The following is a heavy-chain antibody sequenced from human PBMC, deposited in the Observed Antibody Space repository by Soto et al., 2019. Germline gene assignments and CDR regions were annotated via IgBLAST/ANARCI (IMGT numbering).Heavy chain of an antibody. CDR2: MSAQGDKQ. CDR3: APNSGWGTVYSFDY. V-gene: IGHV3-30-3*01. CDR1: GISFPSYA. Sequence: VQLVEAGGGVVQPGKSLRLSCVVSGISFPSYAMHWVRQSPGKELEWVAVMSAQGDKQYYADAVKGRFTISRDNSKNTLYLQMDSLGPAHTAVYYCAPNSGWGTVYSFDYWGQGTPVTVSP. J-gene: IGHJ4*02. D-gene: IGHD6-19*01.